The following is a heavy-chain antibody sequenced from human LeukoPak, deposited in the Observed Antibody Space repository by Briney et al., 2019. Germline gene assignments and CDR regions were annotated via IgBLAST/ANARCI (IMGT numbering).Heavy chain of an antibody. CDR1: GGSISGRSYS. D-gene: IGHD6-19*01. CDR3: PRLHPSGPFDH. V-gene: IGHV4-39*01. J-gene: IGHJ4*02. CDR2: IYASGTT. Sequence: SETLSLTCTVSGGSISGRSYSWGWIRQPPGKGLEWIGQIYASGTTEYNPSLQSRVTISVDTSKNQFSLMLTSLTAADTALYHCPRLHPSGPFDHWGQGTLVTVSS.